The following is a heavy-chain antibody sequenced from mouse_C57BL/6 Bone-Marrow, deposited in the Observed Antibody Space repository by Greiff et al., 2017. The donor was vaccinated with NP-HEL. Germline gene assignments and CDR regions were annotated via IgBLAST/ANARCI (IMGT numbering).Heavy chain of an antibody. CDR2: INYDGSST. Sequence: EVQRVESEGGLVQPGSSMKLSCTASGFTFSDYYMAWVRQGPEKGLEWVANINYDGSSTYYLDSLKSRFIFSRDNAKNILYLQMSSLKSEDTATYYSARALLWNAMDYWGQGTSVTVSS. CDR3: ARALLWNAMDY. J-gene: IGHJ4*01. D-gene: IGHD2-10*01. CDR1: GFTFSDYY. V-gene: IGHV5-16*01.